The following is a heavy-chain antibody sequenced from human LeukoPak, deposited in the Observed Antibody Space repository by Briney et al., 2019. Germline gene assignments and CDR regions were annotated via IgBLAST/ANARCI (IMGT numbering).Heavy chain of an antibody. V-gene: IGHV1-2*02. CDR1: GYTFTGYY. Sequence: ASVKVSCKASGYTFTGYYMHWVRQAPGQGLEWMGWISPNSGGTNYAQKFQGRVTMARDTSTSTVSMDLSSLTSEDTAVYYCARDPEANWAFFDYWGQGTLVTVSS. J-gene: IGHJ4*02. D-gene: IGHD7-27*01. CDR2: ISPNSGGT. CDR3: ARDPEANWAFFDY.